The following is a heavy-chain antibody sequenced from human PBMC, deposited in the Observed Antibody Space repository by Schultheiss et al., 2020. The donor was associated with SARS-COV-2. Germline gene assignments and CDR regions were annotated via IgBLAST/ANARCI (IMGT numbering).Heavy chain of an antibody. V-gene: IGHV3-9*01. CDR2: ISWNSGSI. J-gene: IGHJ6*02. CDR1: GFTFDDYA. CDR3: ARDARFLEWLSVYYYGMDV. Sequence: GGSLRLSCAASGFTFDDYAMHWVRQAPGKGLEWVSGISWNSGSIGYADSVKGRFTISRDNAKNSLYLQMNSLRAEDTALYHCARDARFLEWLSVYYYGMDVWGQGTTVTVSS. D-gene: IGHD3-3*01.